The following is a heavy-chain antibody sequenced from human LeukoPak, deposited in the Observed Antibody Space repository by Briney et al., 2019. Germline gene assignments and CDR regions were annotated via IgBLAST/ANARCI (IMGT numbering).Heavy chain of an antibody. CDR2: IYTSGST. V-gene: IGHV4-61*02. CDR3: ARLAYYYDSSGYPQPFDY. D-gene: IGHD3-22*01. CDR1: GGSISSSSYY. J-gene: IGHJ4*02. Sequence: SETLSLTCTVSGGSISSSSYYWSWIRQPAGKGLEWIGRIYTSGSTNYNPSLKSRVTISVDTSKNQFSLKLNSVTAADTAVYYCARLAYYYDSSGYPQPFDYWGQGTLVTVSS.